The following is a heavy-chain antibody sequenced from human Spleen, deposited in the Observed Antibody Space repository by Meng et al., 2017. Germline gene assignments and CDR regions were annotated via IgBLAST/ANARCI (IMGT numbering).Heavy chain of an antibody. CDR1: GFTFSSYA. J-gene: IGHJ4*02. V-gene: IGHV3-23*01. CDR3: AKSLKIHYFDY. Sequence: GGSLRLSCAASGFTFSSYAMNWVRQAPGKGLEWVSGVSAYGSSTSYADSVKGRFTISRDNSKNMVYLQMNSLRADDTALYYCAKSLKIHYFDYWGQGTPVTVSS. CDR2: VSAYGSST.